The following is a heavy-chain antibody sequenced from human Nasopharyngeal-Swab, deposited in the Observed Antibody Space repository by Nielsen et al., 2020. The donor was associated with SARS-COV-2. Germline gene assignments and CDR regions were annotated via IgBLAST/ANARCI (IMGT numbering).Heavy chain of an antibody. D-gene: IGHD5-18*01. CDR1: GYTFTSYA. CDR3: ARDEPPQLWPTYGMDV. V-gene: IGHV7-4-1*02. Sequence: ASVKVSCKASGYTFTSYAMNWVRQAPGQGLEWIGWINTNTGNPTYAQGFTGRFVFSLDTSVSTAYLQISSLKAEDTAVYYCARDEPPQLWPTYGMDVWGQGTTVTVSS. CDR2: INTNTGNP. J-gene: IGHJ6*02.